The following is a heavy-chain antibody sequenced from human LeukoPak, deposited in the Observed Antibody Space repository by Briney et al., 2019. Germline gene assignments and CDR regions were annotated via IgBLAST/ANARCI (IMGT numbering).Heavy chain of an antibody. Sequence: GGSLRLSCTASGFSFSGHWMHWARQLPGKGLVWVSRISPTGSTTSYADSVKGRFTVSRDNAKNTLYLQVNDLRAEDTAVYYCARGPNSNWSGLDFWGQGTLLTVSS. V-gene: IGHV3-74*01. J-gene: IGHJ4*02. CDR2: ISPTGSTT. CDR3: ARGPNSNWSGLDF. D-gene: IGHD6-6*01. CDR1: GFSFSGHW.